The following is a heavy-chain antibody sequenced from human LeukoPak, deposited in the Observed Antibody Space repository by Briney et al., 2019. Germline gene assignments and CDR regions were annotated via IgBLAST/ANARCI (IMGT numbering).Heavy chain of an antibody. CDR1: GFTFSNYA. Sequence: GGSLRLSCAASGFTFSNYAMSWVRQAPGKGLEWVSGISDNADSTYYADSVKGRFTISRDNAKNSLYLQMNSLRAEDTAVYYCARDTRWYNDYWGQGTLVTVSS. CDR2: ISDNADST. J-gene: IGHJ4*02. V-gene: IGHV3-23*01. D-gene: IGHD4-23*01. CDR3: ARDTRWYNDY.